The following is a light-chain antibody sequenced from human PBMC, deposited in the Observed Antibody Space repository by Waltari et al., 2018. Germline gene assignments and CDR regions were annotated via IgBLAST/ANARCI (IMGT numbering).Light chain of an antibody. J-gene: IGKJ4*01. CDR2: KAS. CDR3: QQYNSYSLLT. Sequence: DIQITQAPSTLSASVGDRVIITCRASQSISNWLALYQQKPGKAPKLLIYKASTLESGVPSRFSGSGSGTDFTLTISSLQPDDFATYYCQQYNSYSLLTFGGGTKIEIK. V-gene: IGKV1-5*03. CDR1: QSISNW.